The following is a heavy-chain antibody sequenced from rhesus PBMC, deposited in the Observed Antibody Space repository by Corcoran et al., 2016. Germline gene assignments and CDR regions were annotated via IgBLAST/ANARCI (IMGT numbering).Heavy chain of an antibody. V-gene: IGHV4S7*01. CDR3: ARPNITAAGDWYFDL. J-gene: IGHJ2*01. D-gene: IGHD6-31*01. CDR1: GGSISGGHG. CDR2: IFGSIGNT. Sequence: QVQLQESGPGLVKPSETLSLTCAVSGGSISGGHGWSWIRQPPGKGLEWIGHIFGSIGNTYYNPSLKSRVTIARDTSKNQFALKLSSVTAADTAVYYRARPNITAAGDWYFDLWGPGTPITISS.